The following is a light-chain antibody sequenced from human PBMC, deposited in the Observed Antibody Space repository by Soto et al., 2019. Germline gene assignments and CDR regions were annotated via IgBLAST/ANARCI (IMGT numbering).Light chain of an antibody. J-gene: IGKJ1*01. CDR3: RQTYSSPVT. CDR1: QSINRH. Sequence: DIQMTQSPSSLSASVGDGLTITCRASQSINRHLNWYQQKPGKATKLLIYAASSLQSGVPSRFSGSGSGTDFTLTISTLQPDDFGAYSTRQTYSSPVTFGQGAKVDIK. CDR2: AAS. V-gene: IGKV1-39*01.